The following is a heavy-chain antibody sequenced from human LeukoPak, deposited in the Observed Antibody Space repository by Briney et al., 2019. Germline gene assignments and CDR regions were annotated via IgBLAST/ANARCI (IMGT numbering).Heavy chain of an antibody. CDR1: GYTFTSYG. V-gene: IGHV1-18*01. CDR2: ISAYNGNT. Sequence: ASVKVSCKASGYTFTSYGISWVRQAPGQGLEWMGWISAYNGNTNYAQKLQGRVTMTTDTSTSTAYMELSRLRSDDTAVYYCARVWGDFWSGGYFDYWGQGTLVTVSS. CDR3: ARVWGDFWSGGYFDY. D-gene: IGHD3-3*01. J-gene: IGHJ4*02.